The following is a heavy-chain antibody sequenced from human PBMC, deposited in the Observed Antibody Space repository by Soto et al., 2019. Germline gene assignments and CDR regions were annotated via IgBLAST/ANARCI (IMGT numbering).Heavy chain of an antibody. D-gene: IGHD5-18*01. Sequence: EVQLVESGGGLVKPGGSLRLSCAASELTFSSYSRNGVRQAPGKGLEWVSSISSSSSYIYYADSVKGRFTISRDNAKNSLYLQMNSLRAEDTAVYYCARDQGYSYGFNCYWGQGTLVTVSS. CDR2: ISSSSSYI. CDR3: ARDQGYSYGFNCY. V-gene: IGHV3-21*01. CDR1: ELTFSSYS. J-gene: IGHJ4*02.